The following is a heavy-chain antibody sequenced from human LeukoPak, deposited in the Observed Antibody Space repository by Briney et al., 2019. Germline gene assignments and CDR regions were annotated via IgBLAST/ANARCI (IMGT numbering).Heavy chain of an antibody. D-gene: IGHD6-6*01. CDR1: GFTFSTYS. CDR2: IDTGTSTI. V-gene: IGHV3-48*04. CDR3: TRDPRHFDS. Sequence: GGSLRLSCAASGFTFSTYSMNWVRQAPGKGLEWVSYIDTGTSTIYYADSVKGRFTISRDNAKNSLYLQMSSLRVEDTAVYYCTRDPRHFDSCGQGTLVTVSS. J-gene: IGHJ5*01.